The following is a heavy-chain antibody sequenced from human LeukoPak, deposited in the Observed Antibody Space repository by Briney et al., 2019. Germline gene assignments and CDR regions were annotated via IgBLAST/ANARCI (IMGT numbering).Heavy chain of an antibody. Sequence: GGSLRLSCAASGFTFSSYEMNWVRQAPGKGLEWVSYISSSGSTIYYADSVKGRFTISRDNAKNSLYLQMNSLRAEDTAVYYCARRGPRRSSSSGSYYSDAFDIWGQGTMVTVSS. J-gene: IGHJ3*02. D-gene: IGHD3-10*01. CDR3: ARRGPRRSSSSGSYYSDAFDI. CDR1: GFTFSSYE. CDR2: ISSSGSTI. V-gene: IGHV3-48*03.